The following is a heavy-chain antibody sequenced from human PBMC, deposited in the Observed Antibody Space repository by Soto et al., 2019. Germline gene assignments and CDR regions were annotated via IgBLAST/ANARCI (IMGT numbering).Heavy chain of an antibody. J-gene: IGHJ4*02. CDR3: ARSFYYDSSGYYHGPFDY. D-gene: IGHD3-22*01. Sequence: ASVKVSCKASGGTFSSYTISWVRQAPGQGLEWMGRIIPILGIANYAQKFQGRVTITADKSTSTAYMELSSLRSDDTAVYYCARSFYYDSSGYYHGPFDYWGQGTLVTVSS. CDR2: IIPILGIA. CDR1: GGTFSSYT. V-gene: IGHV1-69*02.